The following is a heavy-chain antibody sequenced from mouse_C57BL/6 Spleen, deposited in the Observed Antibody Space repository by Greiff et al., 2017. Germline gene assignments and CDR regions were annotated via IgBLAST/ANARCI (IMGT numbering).Heavy chain of an antibody. J-gene: IGHJ2*01. Sequence: QVQLQQSGAELVMPGASVKLSCKASGYTFTSYWMHWVKQRPGQGLEWIGEIDPSDSYTNYNRKFKGKSTLTVDKSSSTAYMQLSSLTSEDSAVYYCARKGGYDSVFDYWGQGTTLTVSS. CDR2: IDPSDSYT. V-gene: IGHV1-69*01. CDR3: ARKGGYDSVFDY. D-gene: IGHD2-4*01. CDR1: GYTFTSYW.